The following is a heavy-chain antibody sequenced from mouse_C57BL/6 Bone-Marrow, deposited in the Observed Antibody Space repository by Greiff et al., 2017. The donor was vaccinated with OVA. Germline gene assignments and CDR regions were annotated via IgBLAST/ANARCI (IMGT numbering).Heavy chain of an antibody. CDR3: ASHYYGRGRGGYAMDY. J-gene: IGHJ4*01. V-gene: IGHV5-12*01. Sequence: EVKLMESGGGLVQPGGSLKLSCAASGFTFSDYYMYWVRQTPEKRLEWVAYISNGGGSTYYPDTVKGRFTISRDNAKNTLYLQMSRLKSEDTAMYYCASHYYGRGRGGYAMDYWGQGTSVTVSS. CDR2: ISNGGGST. CDR1: GFTFSDYY. D-gene: IGHD1-1*01.